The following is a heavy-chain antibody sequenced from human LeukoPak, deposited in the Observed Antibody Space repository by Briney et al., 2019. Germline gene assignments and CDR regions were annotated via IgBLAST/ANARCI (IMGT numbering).Heavy chain of an antibody. CDR2: IYHSGST. CDR1: GGSISSSNW. J-gene: IGHJ4*02. CDR3: ASQDFGVVIRDY. V-gene: IGHV4-4*02. Sequence: SETLSLTCAVSGGSISSSNWWSWVRQPPGKGLEWIGEIYHSGSTNYNPSLKSRVTISVDTSKNQFSLKLSSVTAADTAVYYCASQDFGVVIRDYWGQGTLVTVSS. D-gene: IGHD3-3*01.